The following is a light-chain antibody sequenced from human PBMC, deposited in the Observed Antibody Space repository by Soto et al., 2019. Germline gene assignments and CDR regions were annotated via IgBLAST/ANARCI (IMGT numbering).Light chain of an antibody. CDR3: CSYATTTL. CDR1: SSDVGSYDL. J-gene: IGLJ2*01. CDR2: EVS. Sequence: QSVLTQPASVSGSPGQSITISCTGTSSDVGSYDLVSWYQQHPGNAPKLMIYEVSKRPSGVSDRFSGSKSGNTASLTISGLQADEEADYYCCSYATTTLFGGGTKLTVL. V-gene: IGLV2-23*02.